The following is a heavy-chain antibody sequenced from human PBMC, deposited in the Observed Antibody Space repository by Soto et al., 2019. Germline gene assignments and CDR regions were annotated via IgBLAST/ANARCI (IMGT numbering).Heavy chain of an antibody. CDR2: IFYSGST. CDR1: GGSISSYY. D-gene: IGHD5-12*01. Sequence: SETLSLTCTVSGGSISSYYWSWIRQPPGKGLEWIGYIFYSGSTKYKSSLKSRVTISVDRSKNQFSLKLSSVTAADTAVYYCARRRDGYNYFDYWGQGTLVTVSS. J-gene: IGHJ4*02. CDR3: ARRRDGYNYFDY. V-gene: IGHV4-59*12.